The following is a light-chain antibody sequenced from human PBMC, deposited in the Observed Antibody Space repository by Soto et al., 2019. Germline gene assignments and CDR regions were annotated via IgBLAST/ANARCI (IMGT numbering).Light chain of an antibody. CDR2: DAT. J-gene: IGKJ4*01. V-gene: IGKV3-11*01. CDR1: QTVITY. CDR3: QQRGT. Sequence: EFVLTQSPATLSLSPGERATLSCRASQTVITYLAWYQQKPGQAPRLLIFDATKRVTGIPARFSGSGSGTDFTLTISSLEPEDFAVYYCQQRGTFGEGTKVEIK.